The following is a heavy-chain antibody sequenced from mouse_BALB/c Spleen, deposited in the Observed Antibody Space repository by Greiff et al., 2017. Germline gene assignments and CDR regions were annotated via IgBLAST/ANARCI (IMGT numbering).Heavy chain of an antibody. CDR3: ARGRDGYYYFDY. Sequence: EVQVVESGGGLVKPGGSLKLSCAASGFTFSSYAMSWVRQTPEKRLEWVASISSGGSTYYPDSVKGRFTISRDNARNILYLQMSSLRSEDTAMYYCARGRDGYYYFDYWGQGTTLTVSS. J-gene: IGHJ2*01. CDR2: ISSGGST. V-gene: IGHV5-6-5*01. D-gene: IGHD2-3*01. CDR1: GFTFSSYA.